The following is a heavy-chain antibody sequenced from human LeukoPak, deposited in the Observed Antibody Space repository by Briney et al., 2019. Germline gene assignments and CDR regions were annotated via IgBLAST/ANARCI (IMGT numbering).Heavy chain of an antibody. Sequence: GGSLRLSCAASGFTFSNYFMHWVRQAPGKGLVWVSRISGDGTTTMYADSVKGRFTISRDNAKDTLYLQMNSLRDEDTAVYYCARRVDATRWFDPWGQGTLVAVSS. CDR3: ARRVDATRWFDP. D-gene: IGHD2-15*01. CDR2: ISGDGTTT. V-gene: IGHV3-74*03. J-gene: IGHJ5*02. CDR1: GFTFSNYF.